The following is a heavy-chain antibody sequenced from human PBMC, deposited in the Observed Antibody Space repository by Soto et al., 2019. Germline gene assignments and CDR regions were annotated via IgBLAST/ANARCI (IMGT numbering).Heavy chain of an antibody. V-gene: IGHV3-21*01. D-gene: IGHD5-12*01. CDR3: ARDPPEVEWLPQDYYYYGMDV. CDR1: GFTFSSYS. CDR2: ISSSSSYI. Sequence: PGGSLRLSCAASGFTFSSYSMNWVRQAPGKGLEWVSSISSSSSYIYYADSVKGRFTISRDNAKNSLYLQMNSLRAEDTAVYYCARDPPEVEWLPQDYYYYGMDVWGQGTMVTVSS. J-gene: IGHJ6*02.